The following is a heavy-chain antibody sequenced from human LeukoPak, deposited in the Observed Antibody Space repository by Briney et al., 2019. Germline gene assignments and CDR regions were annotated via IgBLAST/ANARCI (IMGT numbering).Heavy chain of an antibody. Sequence: GGSLRLSCAASRFTFSSYWMSWVRQAPGKGPEWVANIKEDGSEKNYVDSVKGRFTISRDNAKNSLYLQMNSLRAEDTALYYCARDLPVAAADFWGQGTLVTVSS. CDR2: IKEDGSEK. V-gene: IGHV3-7*01. J-gene: IGHJ4*02. CDR1: RFTFSSYW. D-gene: IGHD6-13*01. CDR3: ARDLPVAAADF.